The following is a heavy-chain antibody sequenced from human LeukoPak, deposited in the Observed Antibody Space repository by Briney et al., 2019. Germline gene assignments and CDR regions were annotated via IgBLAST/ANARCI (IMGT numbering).Heavy chain of an antibody. J-gene: IGHJ6*04. D-gene: IGHD1-1*01. CDR2: IYHSGST. V-gene: IGHV4-30-2*01. CDR1: GGSISSGGYS. Sequence: SETLSLTCAVSGGSISSGGYSWSWIRQPPGTGLEWIGYIYHSGSTYYNPSLKSRVTISVDRSKNQFSLKLSSVTAADTAVYYCARGYEGNYYYYYGMDVWCKGTTVTVSS. CDR3: ARGYEGNYYYYYGMDV.